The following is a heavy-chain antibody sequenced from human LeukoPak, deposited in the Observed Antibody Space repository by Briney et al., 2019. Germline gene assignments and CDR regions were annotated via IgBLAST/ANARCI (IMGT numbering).Heavy chain of an antibody. D-gene: IGHD3-22*01. V-gene: IGHV4-34*01. CDR2: INHSGST. J-gene: IGHJ4*02. Sequence: SETLSLTCAVYGGSFSGYYWSWIRQPPGKGLEWIGEINHSGSTNYNPSLKSRVTISVDTSKNQFSLKLSSVTAADTAVYYCASPWRTYYYDSSGYPIWGQGTLVTVSS. CDR1: GGSFSGYY. CDR3: ASPWRTYYYDSSGYPI.